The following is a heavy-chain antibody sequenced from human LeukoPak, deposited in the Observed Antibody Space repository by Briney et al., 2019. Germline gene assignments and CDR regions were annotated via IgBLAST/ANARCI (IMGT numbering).Heavy chain of an antibody. J-gene: IGHJ5*02. Sequence: SETLSLTCAVSGGSISSSNWWSWVRQPPGKGLEWIGEIYHSGSTNYNPSLKSRVTISVDTSKNQFSLKLSSVTAADTAVYYCARDACSGGSCYSANWFDPWGQGTLVTVSS. CDR3: ARDACSGGSCYSANWFDP. CDR2: IYHSGST. CDR1: GGSISSSNW. D-gene: IGHD2-15*01. V-gene: IGHV4-4*02.